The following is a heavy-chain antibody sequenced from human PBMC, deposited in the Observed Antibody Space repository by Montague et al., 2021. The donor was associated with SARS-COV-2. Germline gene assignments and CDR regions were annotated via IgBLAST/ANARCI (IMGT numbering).Heavy chain of an antibody. J-gene: IGHJ4*02. CDR3: ARFFSSWTD. Sequence: SETLSLTCAVSGGSISSGNWWSWVRQPPGKGLEWIGEIYHSGSTNYNPSLKSRVTISLDKSKNQSSLNLSSATAADTAVYYCARFFSSWTDWGQGTLVTVSS. CDR2: IYHSGST. D-gene: IGHD6-13*01. V-gene: IGHV4-4*02. CDR1: GGSISSGNW.